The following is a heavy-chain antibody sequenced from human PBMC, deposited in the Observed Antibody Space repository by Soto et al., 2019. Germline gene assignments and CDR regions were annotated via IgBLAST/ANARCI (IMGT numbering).Heavy chain of an antibody. CDR1: GGFVNSDTHS. J-gene: IGHJ6*02. Sequence: SETLSLTCTVSGGFVNSDTHSWSWIRQTPGKRLEWIVFIYSGGSTKNPSLRSRVTMSVDTSKNQFSLKLRSVIVADTAVYYCARATETRYDFWSGDPYGMDVWGQGTTVTVSS. CDR3: ARATETRYDFWSGDPYGMDV. V-gene: IGHV4-61*01. D-gene: IGHD3-3*01. CDR2: IYSGGST.